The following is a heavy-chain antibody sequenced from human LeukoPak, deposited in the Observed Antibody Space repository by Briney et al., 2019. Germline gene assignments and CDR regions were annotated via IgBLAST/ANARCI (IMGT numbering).Heavy chain of an antibody. D-gene: IGHD3-9*01. CDR3: ARVSWFPGSSYYYMDV. Sequence: SETLSLTCTVSGVSISSYYWSWIRQPPGKGLEWIGYIYYSGSTNYNPSLKSRVTISVDTSKTQFSLKLSSVTAADTAVYYCARVSWFPGSSYYYMDVWDKGTTVTVSS. CDR1: GVSISSYY. J-gene: IGHJ6*03. CDR2: IYYSGST. V-gene: IGHV4-59*01.